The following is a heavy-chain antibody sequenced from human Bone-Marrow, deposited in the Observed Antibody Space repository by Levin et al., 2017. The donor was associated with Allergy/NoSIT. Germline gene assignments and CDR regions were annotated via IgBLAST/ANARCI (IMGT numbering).Heavy chain of an antibody. D-gene: IGHD2/OR15-2a*01. CDR3: ARHVGGDYILRGYYFDY. CDR1: GGSISSSRYY. V-gene: IGHV4-39*01. J-gene: IGHJ4*02. CDR2: IYYTGST. Sequence: SHTLSLTCTVSGGSISSSRYYWAWIRQPPGEGLEWIGNIYYTGSTHYNPSLESGVTISVDISKNQFSLNLSSVTAADTAVYYCARHVGGDYILRGYYFDYWGQGALVTVSS.